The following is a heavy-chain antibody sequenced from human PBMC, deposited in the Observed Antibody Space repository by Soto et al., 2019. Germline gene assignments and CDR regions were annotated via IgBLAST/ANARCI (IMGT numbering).Heavy chain of an antibody. V-gene: IGHV3-15*07. CDR3: TGLWFGEIYNY. CDR1: GFSFKNAW. D-gene: IGHD3-10*01. J-gene: IGHJ4*01. CDR2: IKNKNDGGTT. Sequence: EVELVESGGGVVKPGGSLTLSCAASGFSFKNAWMNWVRQAPGKGLEWVGRIKNKNDGGTTDYAAFVKGRFTISRGGSENTLYWHMNGLKTEDTGVYFCTGLWFGEIYNYWGQGSLVTVSS.